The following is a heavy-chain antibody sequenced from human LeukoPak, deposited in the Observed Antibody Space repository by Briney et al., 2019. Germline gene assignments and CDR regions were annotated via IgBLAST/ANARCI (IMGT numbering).Heavy chain of an antibody. J-gene: IGHJ4*02. V-gene: IGHV1-69*13. CDR3: ARGDSVAVAGSFDY. D-gene: IGHD6-19*01. CDR2: IIPIFGTA. CDR1: GGTFSSYA. Sequence: SVRVSCKASGGTFSSYAISWVRQAPGQGLEWMGGIIPIFGTANYAQKFQGRVTITADESTSTAYMELSSLRSEDTAVYYCARGDSVAVAGSFDYWGQGTLVTVSS.